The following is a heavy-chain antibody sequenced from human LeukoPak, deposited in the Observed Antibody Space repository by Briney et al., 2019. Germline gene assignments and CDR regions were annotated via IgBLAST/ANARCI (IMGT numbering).Heavy chain of an antibody. CDR1: RFTVSSNY. J-gene: IGHJ4*02. CDR3: ARELNGYGYYFFDY. Sequence: GGSLRLSCAASRFTVSSNYMSWVRQAPGKGLEWVSVIYSGGSTYYADSVKGRFTISRDNSKNTLYLQMNSLRAEDTAVYYCARELNGYGYYFFDYWGPGTLVTVSS. CDR2: IYSGGST. V-gene: IGHV3-66*01. D-gene: IGHD3-16*01.